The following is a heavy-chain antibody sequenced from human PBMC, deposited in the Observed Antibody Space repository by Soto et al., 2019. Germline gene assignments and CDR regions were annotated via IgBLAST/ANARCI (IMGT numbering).Heavy chain of an antibody. Sequence: SGTLSLTCTVSCGSISSLYWSWIRQPPGKGLEWIGYIYYSGSTNYNPSLKSRVSISVVTSKNQFSLKLSSVTAADTAVYYCARRVVPAASVYYYMDVWGQGTTVNVSS. J-gene: IGHJ6*03. CDR1: CGSISSLY. V-gene: IGHV4-59*08. D-gene: IGHD2-2*01. CDR3: ARRVVPAASVYYYMDV. CDR2: IYYSGST.